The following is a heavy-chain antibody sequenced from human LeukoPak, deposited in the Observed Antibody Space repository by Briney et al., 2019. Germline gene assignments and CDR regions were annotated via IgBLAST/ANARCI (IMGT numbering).Heavy chain of an antibody. D-gene: IGHD6-13*01. J-gene: IGHJ4*02. Sequence: GRSLRLSCAASGFTFSSYAMHWVRQAPGKGLEWVAVISYDGSNKYYADSVKDRFTISRDNSKNTLYLQMNSLRAEDTAVYYCARVGIAAAGNFDYWGQGTLVTVSS. V-gene: IGHV3-30*04. CDR3: ARVGIAAAGNFDY. CDR2: ISYDGSNK. CDR1: GFTFSSYA.